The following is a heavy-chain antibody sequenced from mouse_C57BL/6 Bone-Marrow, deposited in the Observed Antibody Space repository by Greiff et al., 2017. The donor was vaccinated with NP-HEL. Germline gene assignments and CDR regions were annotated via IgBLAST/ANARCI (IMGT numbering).Heavy chain of an antibody. D-gene: IGHD1-1*01. CDR3: ARYYYGRSYFDN. J-gene: IGHJ2*01. Sequence: VQLQQSGAELVKPGASVKLSCKASGYTFTNYLMHWVKQRPGRGLELIGRIDPNSGGTKYNENFKNKATLTVDKPSSTAYMQLSSLTSEDSAVYYCARYYYGRSYFDNWGQGTTLTVSS. V-gene: IGHV1-72*01. CDR2: IDPNSGGT. CDR1: GYTFTNYL.